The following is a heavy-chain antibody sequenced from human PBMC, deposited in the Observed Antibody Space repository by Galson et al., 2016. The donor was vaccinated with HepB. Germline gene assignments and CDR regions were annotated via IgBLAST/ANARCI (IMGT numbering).Heavy chain of an antibody. V-gene: IGHV4-39*02. D-gene: IGHD3-22*01. CDR3: AGDHDDYDRNTFYYALDY. Sequence: ETLSLTCTVSGGSISSNTYYWTWIRQPPGKGLEWIGSIYYTGSTYYNPSLKSRVTISVDTSKNQFSLIVSSVTAADTAVYYCAGDHDDYDRNTFYYALDYWGQGTLVTVSS. CDR2: IYYTGST. CDR1: GGSISSNTYY. J-gene: IGHJ4*02.